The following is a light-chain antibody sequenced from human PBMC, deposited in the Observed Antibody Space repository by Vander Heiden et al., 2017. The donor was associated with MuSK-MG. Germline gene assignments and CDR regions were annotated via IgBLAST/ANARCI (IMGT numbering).Light chain of an antibody. V-gene: IGKV1-39*01. CDR2: AAS. Sequence: VQQTQSPSSLSASVGDRVTITCRASQSISSYLNWYQQKPGKAPKLLIYAASSLQSGVPSRFSGSGSGTDFTLTISSLQPEDFATYYCQQSDSTPCTFGQGTKVDIK. CDR1: QSISSY. CDR3: QQSDSTPCT. J-gene: IGKJ1*01.